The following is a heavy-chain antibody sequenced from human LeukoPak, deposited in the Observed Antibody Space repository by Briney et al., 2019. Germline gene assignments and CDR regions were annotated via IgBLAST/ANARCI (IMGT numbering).Heavy chain of an antibody. J-gene: IGHJ4*02. V-gene: IGHV3-7*01. CDR3: AKDYQWSCDY. CDR2: IKQDGSET. CDR1: GFTFSSYW. D-gene: IGHD2-15*01. Sequence: GGSLRLSCAASGFTFSSYWMSWVRQAPGKGLEWVANIKQDGSETYYVDSVKGRFTISRDNAKNSLYLQMDNLRDDDTAVYYCAKDYQWSCDYWGQGTLVTVSS.